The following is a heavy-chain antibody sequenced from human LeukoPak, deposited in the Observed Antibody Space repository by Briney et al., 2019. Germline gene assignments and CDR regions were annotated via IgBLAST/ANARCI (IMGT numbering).Heavy chain of an antibody. J-gene: IGHJ4*02. D-gene: IGHD6-19*01. V-gene: IGHV3-30*04. Sequence: GGSLRLSCAASGFTFSSYAMHWVRQAPGKGLEWVAVISYDGSNKYYADSVKSRFTISRDNSKNTLYLQMNSLRAEDTAVYYCARDLFSLAVAGNLDYWGQGTLVTVSS. CDR3: ARDLFSLAVAGNLDY. CDR1: GFTFSSYA. CDR2: ISYDGSNK.